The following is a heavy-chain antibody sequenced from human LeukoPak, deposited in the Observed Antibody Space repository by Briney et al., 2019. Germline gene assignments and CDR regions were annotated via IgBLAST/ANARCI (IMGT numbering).Heavy chain of an antibody. D-gene: IGHD2-15*01. CDR1: GFTFSNYG. V-gene: IGHV3-23*01. J-gene: IGHJ3*02. CDR2: FSGTGDNT. CDR3: ARGEYCSGGSCYKIAFDI. Sequence: GGSLRLSCTASGFTFSNYGINWVRQAPGKGLEWVSTFSGTGDNTYYADSVKGRFTISRDNSKNTLYLQLNSLRAEDTAVYYCARGEYCSGGSCYKIAFDIWGQGTMVTVSS.